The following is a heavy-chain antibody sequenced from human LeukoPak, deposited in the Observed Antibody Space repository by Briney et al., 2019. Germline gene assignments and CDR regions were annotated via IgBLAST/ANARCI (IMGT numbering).Heavy chain of an antibody. CDR2: IFTSGST. CDR1: GDSNSTYY. J-gene: IGHJ5*02. Sequence: PSETLSLTCTVSGDSNSTYYWSWIRQPAGKGLEWIGRIFTSGSTNYNPSLKSRVTMSLDTSKNQFSLKLSSVTAADTAVYYCARKALPGNWFDPWGQGALVTVSS. CDR3: ARKALPGNWFDP. V-gene: IGHV4-4*07.